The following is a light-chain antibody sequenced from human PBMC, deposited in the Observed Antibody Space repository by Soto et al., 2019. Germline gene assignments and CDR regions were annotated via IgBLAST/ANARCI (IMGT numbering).Light chain of an antibody. Sequence: EIVLTQSPGTLSLSPGERATLSCRASQSVSSSYLAWYQQKPGQAPRLLIYGASSRATGIPDRFSGSGSGTDFPLTISRLEPEDVAVYYCQRYGSSPRTFGQGTKVEIK. V-gene: IGKV3-20*01. CDR1: QSVSSSY. J-gene: IGKJ1*01. CDR3: QRYGSSPRT. CDR2: GAS.